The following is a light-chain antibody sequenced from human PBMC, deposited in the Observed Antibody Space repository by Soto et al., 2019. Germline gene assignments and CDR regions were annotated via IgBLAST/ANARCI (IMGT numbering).Light chain of an antibody. Sequence: QSALTQPPSASGSPGQSVTISCTGTSSDLGDYDYVSWYQQHPGKAPKLVIYEVNERPSGVPDRFSGSKSGNTASLTVTGLQAEDEAAYDCSSYAGSNNLIFGGGTQLTVL. V-gene: IGLV2-8*01. J-gene: IGLJ2*01. CDR3: SSYAGSNNLI. CDR1: SSDLGDYDY. CDR2: EVN.